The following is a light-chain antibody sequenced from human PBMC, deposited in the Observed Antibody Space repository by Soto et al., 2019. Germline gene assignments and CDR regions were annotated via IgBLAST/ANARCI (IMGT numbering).Light chain of an antibody. CDR2: KAS. CDR3: RHYNSYSEA. J-gene: IGKJ1*01. CDR1: QTISSR. Sequence: DIQMTQSPSTLSGSVGDRVTITCRASQTISSRLAWYQQKPGKAPKLLIYKASTLKSGVPSRFSGSGSGTEFTLTISSLQPDDFATYYCRHYNSYSEAFGQGTKV. V-gene: IGKV1-5*03.